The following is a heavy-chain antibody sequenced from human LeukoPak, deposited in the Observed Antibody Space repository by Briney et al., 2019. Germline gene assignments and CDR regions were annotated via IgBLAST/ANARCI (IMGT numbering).Heavy chain of an antibody. D-gene: IGHD3-10*01. J-gene: IGHJ4*02. CDR1: GFTFDDYA. V-gene: IGHV3-9*01. CDR2: ISWNSGSI. Sequence: GGSLRLSCAASGFTFDDYAMHWVRQAPGKGLEWVSGISWNSGSIGYADSVKGRFTISRDNAKNSLYLQMNSLRAEDTALYYCAKDMGSYGSGSYSHFDYWGQGTLVTVSS. CDR3: AKDMGSYGSGSYSHFDY.